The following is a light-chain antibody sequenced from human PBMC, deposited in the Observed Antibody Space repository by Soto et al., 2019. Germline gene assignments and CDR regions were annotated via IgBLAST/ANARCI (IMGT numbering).Light chain of an antibody. CDR1: QSLSSY. CDR2: AAS. Sequence: DIQMTQSPSSLSASVGDRVTITCRASQSLSSYLNWYQQKPGKAPKLLIYAASSLQSGVPSRFTGSGSGTDFTLTISSLQPGDFATYYCQQSYSTPYTFGQGTELVIK. J-gene: IGKJ2*01. V-gene: IGKV1-39*01. CDR3: QQSYSTPYT.